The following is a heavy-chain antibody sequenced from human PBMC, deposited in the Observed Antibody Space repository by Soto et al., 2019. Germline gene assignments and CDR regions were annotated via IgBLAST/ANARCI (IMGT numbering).Heavy chain of an antibody. V-gene: IGHV4-39*01. Sequence: QLQLQESGPGLVKPSETLSLTCTVSGGSISSSSYYWGWIRQPPGKGLEWIGSIYYSGSTYYNPSLKSRVTISVDTSKNQFSLRLSSVTAADPAVYDCARHRSDILTGIDYWGQGTLVTVSS. CDR3: ARHRSDILTGIDY. D-gene: IGHD3-9*01. CDR1: GGSISSSSYY. CDR2: IYYSGST. J-gene: IGHJ4*02.